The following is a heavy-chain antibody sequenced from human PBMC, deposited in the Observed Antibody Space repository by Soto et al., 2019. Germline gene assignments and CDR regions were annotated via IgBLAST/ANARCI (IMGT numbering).Heavy chain of an antibody. J-gene: IGHJ4*02. V-gene: IGHV1-69*02. CDR1: GGTFSSYT. CDR2: IIPILGIA. Sequence: QVQLVQSGAEVKKPGSSVKVSCKASGGTFSSYTISWVRQAPGQGLEWMGRIIPILGIANYAQKFQGRVTITADKSTSTAYMELSSLRSEDTAVYYCARTPIHLNGYPSTMVRRGTDYWGQGTLVTVSS. CDR3: ARTPIHLNGYPSTMVRRGTDY. D-gene: IGHD3-10*01.